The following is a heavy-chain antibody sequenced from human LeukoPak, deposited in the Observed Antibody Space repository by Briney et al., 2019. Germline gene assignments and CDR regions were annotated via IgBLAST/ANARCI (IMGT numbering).Heavy chain of an antibody. V-gene: IGHV1-2*02. CDR2: INPNSGGT. Sequence: ASVKVSCKASGYTFTGYYMHWVRQAPGQGLEWMGWINPNSGGTNYAQKFQGRVTMTRDTSISTAYMELSRLRSDDTAVYYCARAHYYYDSSGYGDYWGQGTLVTVSS. D-gene: IGHD3-22*01. J-gene: IGHJ4*02. CDR3: ARAHYYYDSSGYGDY. CDR1: GYTFTGYY.